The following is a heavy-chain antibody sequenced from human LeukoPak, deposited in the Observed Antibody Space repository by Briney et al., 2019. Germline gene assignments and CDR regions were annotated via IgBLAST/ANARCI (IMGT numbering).Heavy chain of an antibody. J-gene: IGHJ4*02. V-gene: IGHV4-59*12. CDR3: VRARAVVVAAQYFDY. D-gene: IGHD2-15*01. Sequence: PSETLSLTCTVSGGSISSYYWSWIRQPPGKGLEWIGYIYYSGSTYYNPSLKSRVTISVDRSKNQFSLKLSSVTAADTAVYYCVRARAVVVAAQYFDYWGQGTLVTVSS. CDR1: GGSISSYY. CDR2: IYYSGST.